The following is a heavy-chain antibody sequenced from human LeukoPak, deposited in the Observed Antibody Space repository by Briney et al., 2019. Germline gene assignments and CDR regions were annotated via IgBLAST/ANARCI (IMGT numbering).Heavy chain of an antibody. CDR3: AKDKEGTTTPDY. D-gene: IGHD1-26*01. J-gene: IGHJ4*02. CDR1: GFTFSSYA. CDR2: ISGSGGST. Sequence: RPGGSLRLSCAASGFTFSSYAMNWVRQAPGKGLEWVSAISGSGGSTYYADSVKGRFTISRDNSKNTLYLQMNSLRAEDTAVYYCAKDKEGTTTPDYWGQGTLVTVSS. V-gene: IGHV3-23*01.